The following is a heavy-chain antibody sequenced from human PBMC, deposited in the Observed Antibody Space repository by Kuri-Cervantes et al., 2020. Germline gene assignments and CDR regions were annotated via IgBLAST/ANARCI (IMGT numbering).Heavy chain of an antibody. J-gene: IGHJ4*02. D-gene: IGHD6-13*01. Sequence: SETLSLTCTVSGGSISSGGYYWSWIRQHPGKGLEWIGYIYCSGSTYYNPSLKSRVTISVDTSKNQFSLKLSSVTAADTAVYYCARGEGAAAGTSYWGQGTLVTVSS. V-gene: IGHV4-31*03. CDR2: IYCSGST. CDR3: ARGEGAAAGTSY. CDR1: GGSISSGGYY.